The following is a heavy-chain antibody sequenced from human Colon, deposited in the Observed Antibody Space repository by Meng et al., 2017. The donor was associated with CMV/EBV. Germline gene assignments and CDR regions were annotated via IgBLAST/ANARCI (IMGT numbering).Heavy chain of an antibody. Sequence: GGSLRLSCAASGFTFSSYSMNWVRQAPGKGLEWVSSVSSAGSYIYYADSVKGRFTISRDNAKNSLYLQMNSLRAEDTAVYYCVRHLEAGRNGYGEPFWGQGTLVTVSS. CDR2: VSSAGSYI. V-gene: IGHV3-21*01. CDR1: GFTFSSYS. J-gene: IGHJ1*01. CDR3: VRHLEAGRNGYGEPF. D-gene: IGHD5-18*01.